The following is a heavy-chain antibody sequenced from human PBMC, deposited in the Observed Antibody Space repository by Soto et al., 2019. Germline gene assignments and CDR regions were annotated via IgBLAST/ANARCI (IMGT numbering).Heavy chain of an antibody. CDR3: ARDAISMVRGTKNWFDP. V-gene: IGHV3-23*01. CDR1: GFIFSDHA. Sequence: GGSLRLSCEASGFIFSDHAMSWVRQAPGKGLEWVSAISGNGIATYYADSVKGRFTISRDNSKNTLYLQMNRLRADDTAVYYCARDAISMVRGTKNWFDPWGQGTLVTVS. CDR2: ISGNGIAT. J-gene: IGHJ5*02. D-gene: IGHD3-10*01.